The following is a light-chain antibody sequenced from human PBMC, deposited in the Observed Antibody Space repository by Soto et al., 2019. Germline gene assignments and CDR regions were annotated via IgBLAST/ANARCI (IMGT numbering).Light chain of an antibody. CDR2: GAS. J-gene: IGKJ1*01. V-gene: IGKV3-20*01. CDR1: QSVSSSY. Sequence: EIVLTQSPGTLSLSPGERATLSCRASQSVSSSYFAWYQQRFGQAPRLLLYGASSRATGIPDRFSGSGSGTDFTLTISRLEPEDFALYYCQQYASSSWTFGQGAKVEIK. CDR3: QQYASSSWT.